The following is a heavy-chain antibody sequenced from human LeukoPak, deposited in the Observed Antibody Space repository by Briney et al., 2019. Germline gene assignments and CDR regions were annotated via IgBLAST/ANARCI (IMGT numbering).Heavy chain of an antibody. CDR2: ISYDGSNK. J-gene: IGHJ5*02. CDR1: GFTFSSYG. D-gene: IGHD1-20*01. Sequence: GGSLRLSCAASGFTFSSYGMHWVRQAPGKGLEWVAVISYDGSNKYYADSVKGRFTISRDNSKNTLYLQMNSLRAEDTAVYYCARGAFYNWNDGWFDPWGQGTLVTVSS. CDR3: ARGAFYNWNDGWFDP. V-gene: IGHV3-30-3*01.